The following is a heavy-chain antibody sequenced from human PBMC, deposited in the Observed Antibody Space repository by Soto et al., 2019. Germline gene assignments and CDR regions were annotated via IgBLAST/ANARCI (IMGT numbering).Heavy chain of an antibody. D-gene: IGHD3-22*01. CDR3: ATRGDNHHDSSAYFMPFDF. Sequence: ASVKVSCKASGYTFTGYYMHWVRQAPGQGLEWMGGFIPVFGAAMYSDKFRGRLTLSVDETTQTGFMELTSLTSHDTAVYFCATRGDNHHDSSAYFMPFDFWGEGTLVTVAS. J-gene: IGHJ4*02. CDR1: GYTFTGYY. CDR2: FIPVFGAA. V-gene: IGHV1-2*02.